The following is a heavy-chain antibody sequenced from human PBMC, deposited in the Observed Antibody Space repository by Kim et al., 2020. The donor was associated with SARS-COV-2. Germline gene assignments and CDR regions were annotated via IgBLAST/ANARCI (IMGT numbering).Heavy chain of an antibody. CDR3: ARDGTITIFGVAPYYYYYMDG. D-gene: IGHD3-3*01. CDR1: GFTFSSYI. V-gene: IGHV3-21*01. CDR2: ISSSSSYI. J-gene: IGHJ6*03. Sequence: GGSLRLSCSASGFTFSSYIMNWVRQAPGKGLEWVSSISSSSSYIYYADSVKGRFTISRDNAKNSLYLQMNSLRAEDTAVYYCARDGTITIFGVAPYYYYYMDGWGKGTTVTVSS.